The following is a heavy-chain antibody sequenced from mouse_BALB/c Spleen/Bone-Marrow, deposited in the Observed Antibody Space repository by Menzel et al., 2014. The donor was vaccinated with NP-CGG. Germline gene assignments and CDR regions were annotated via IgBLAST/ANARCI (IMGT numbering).Heavy chain of an antibody. J-gene: IGHJ1*01. CDR2: ISSGGTYT. V-gene: IGHV5-6*02. D-gene: IGHD1-1*01. CDR1: GFTFSSYG. CDR3: TRQGSDGYDSREDWYFDV. Sequence: EVKLVESRGDLVKPGGSLKLSCAASGFTFSSYGMSWVRQTPDKGLEWVATISSGGTYTFYPDSVKGRFTISRDNAKNTLYLQMSSLKSEDTAMYYCTRQGSDGYDSREDWYFDVWGAGTTVTVSP.